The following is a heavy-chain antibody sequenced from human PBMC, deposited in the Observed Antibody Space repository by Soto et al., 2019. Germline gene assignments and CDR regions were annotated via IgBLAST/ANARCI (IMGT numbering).Heavy chain of an antibody. Sequence: GGSLRLSCAASGFTFSSYWMHWVRQAAGKGLVWVSQINSDGSTTTYADSVKGRFTISRDNAKNTVYLQMNSLRAEDTAVYYCAPLNSYGADYWGQGSLVTVSS. CDR3: APLNSYGADY. CDR2: INSDGSTT. J-gene: IGHJ4*02. D-gene: IGHD5-18*01. V-gene: IGHV3-74*01. CDR1: GFTFSSYW.